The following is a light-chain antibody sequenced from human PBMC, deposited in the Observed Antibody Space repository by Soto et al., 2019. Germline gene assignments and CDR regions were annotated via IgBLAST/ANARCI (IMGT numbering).Light chain of an antibody. Sequence: DIQMTQSPSTLSASVGDRVTISCRARQSVGCNLAWYQQKPGKVPKLLLFQASTLEPGVPSRFSGSGSGTEFILSISSLQPDDFATYYWQHYDVYPYAFGQGTQVEIK. J-gene: IGKJ2*01. CDR2: QAS. CDR3: QHYDVYPYA. CDR1: QSVGCN. V-gene: IGKV1-5*03.